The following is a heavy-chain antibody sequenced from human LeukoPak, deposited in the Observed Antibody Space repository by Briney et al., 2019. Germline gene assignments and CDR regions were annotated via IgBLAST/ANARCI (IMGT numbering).Heavy chain of an antibody. CDR1: GFTFSSHW. Sequence: GGSLRLSCAASGFTFSSHWMSWVRQAPGKGLEWVASVKQDVGEKYYVDSVKGRFTISRDNAKNSLYLQMNSLRAEDTAVYYCARRLMVRGAIMTYYYYYGMDVWGQGTTVTVSS. CDR3: ARRLMVRGAIMTYYYYYGMDV. CDR2: VKQDVGEK. D-gene: IGHD3-10*01. J-gene: IGHJ6*02. V-gene: IGHV3-7*01.